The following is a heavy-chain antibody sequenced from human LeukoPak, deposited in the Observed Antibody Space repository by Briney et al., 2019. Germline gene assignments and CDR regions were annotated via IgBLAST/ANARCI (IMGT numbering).Heavy chain of an antibody. CDR1: GFSFTILG. Sequence: PGGSLRLSCAASGFSFTILGMHWVRQAPGKGLEWVTFIRYDGSSKYYGDSVKGRFTISRDISKNTLYLQMNSLSVEDTALYYCAKDDGTFGSDYWGHGTLVTVSS. V-gene: IGHV3-30*02. CDR3: AKDDGTFGSDY. CDR2: IRYDGSSK. D-gene: IGHD3-10*01. J-gene: IGHJ4*01.